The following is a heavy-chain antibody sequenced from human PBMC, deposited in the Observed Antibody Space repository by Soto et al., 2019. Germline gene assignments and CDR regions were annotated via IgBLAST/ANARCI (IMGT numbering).Heavy chain of an antibody. V-gene: IGHV1-3*01. CDR2: INAGNGNT. J-gene: IGHJ4*02. CDR3: ARDTFPRYGLGSFDY. Sequence: QVQLVQSGAEVKKPGASVKVSCKASGYTFTSYAMHWVRQAPGQRLEWMGWINAGNGNTKYSQKFQGRVTITRDTSASTAYMELSSLRSEDTAVYYCARDTFPRYGLGSFDYWGQGTLVTVSS. D-gene: IGHD3-10*01. CDR1: GYTFTSYA.